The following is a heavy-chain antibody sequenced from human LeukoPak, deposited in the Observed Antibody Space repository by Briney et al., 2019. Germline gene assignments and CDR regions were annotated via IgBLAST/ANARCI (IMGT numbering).Heavy chain of an antibody. Sequence: PGGSLGLSCAASGFTFSSYGMHWVRKAPGKGLEWVAVIWSDGSNKYYADSVKGRFTITRDNSKNTLYLQMDSLRAEDTAVYYCARSLSSGWVYFEYWGQGTLVTVSS. J-gene: IGHJ4*02. V-gene: IGHV3-33*01. CDR2: IWSDGSNK. CDR3: ARSLSSGWVYFEY. D-gene: IGHD6-19*01. CDR1: GFTFSSYG.